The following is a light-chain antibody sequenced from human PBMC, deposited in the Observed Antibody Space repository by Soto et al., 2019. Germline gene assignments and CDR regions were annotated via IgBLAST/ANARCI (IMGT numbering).Light chain of an antibody. CDR2: EVT. CDR1: SSDVGGYNF. J-gene: IGLJ2*01. CDR3: SSYAGSHNVL. V-gene: IGLV2-8*01. Sequence: QSALTQPPSASGSPGQSVTMSCTGTSSDVGGYNFVSWYQQHPGKAPKLLIYEVTKRPSGVPDRISGSKSGNTASLTVSGLQAEDEADSYCSSYAGSHNVLFGGGTKLTVL.